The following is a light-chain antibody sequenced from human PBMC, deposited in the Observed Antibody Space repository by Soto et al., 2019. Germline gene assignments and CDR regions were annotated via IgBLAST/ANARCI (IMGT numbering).Light chain of an antibody. CDR1: QSVSSY. CDR3: QQRTNWIRWT. CDR2: DAS. J-gene: IGKJ1*01. V-gene: IGKV3-11*01. Sequence: EIVFTQSPSTLSLSPGERATLSCRASQSVSSYLAWYQHKPGQAPRLLIYDASNRATGIPARFSGSGSGTDFTLTISSLEPEDFAVYYCQQRTNWIRWTFGQGTKVDIK.